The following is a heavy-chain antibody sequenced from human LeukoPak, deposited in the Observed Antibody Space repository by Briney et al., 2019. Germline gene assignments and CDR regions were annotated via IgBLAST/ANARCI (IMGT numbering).Heavy chain of an antibody. V-gene: IGHV3-49*04. Sequence: GGSLRLSCTASGFTLGDYAMNWVRQAPGKGLEWVGFIRSKAYGGRTEYAASVKGRFTISSDDSKSIAYLQMHNLKTDDTAVYYCLGYCSGGSCDFFDYWGQGTLVTVSS. D-gene: IGHD2-15*01. J-gene: IGHJ4*02. CDR2: IRSKAYGGRT. CDR3: LGYCSGGSCDFFDY. CDR1: GFTLGDYA.